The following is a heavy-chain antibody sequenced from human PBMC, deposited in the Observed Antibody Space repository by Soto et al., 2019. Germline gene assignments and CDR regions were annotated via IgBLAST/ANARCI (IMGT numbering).Heavy chain of an antibody. CDR2: ISYDGSNK. Sequence: GGSLRLSCAASGFTFSSYGMHWVRQAPGKGLEWVAVISYDGSNKYYADSVKGRFTISRDNSKNTLYLQMNSLRAEDTAVYYCAKEGGGYDLTYFDYWGQGTLVTVSS. V-gene: IGHV3-30*18. CDR1: GFTFSSYG. J-gene: IGHJ4*02. D-gene: IGHD5-12*01. CDR3: AKEGGGYDLTYFDY.